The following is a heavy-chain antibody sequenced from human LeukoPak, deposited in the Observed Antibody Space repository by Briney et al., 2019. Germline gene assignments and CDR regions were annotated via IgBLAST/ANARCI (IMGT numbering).Heavy chain of an antibody. D-gene: IGHD3-9*01. Sequence: GGSLRLSCAASGFTVSSNYMSWVRQAPGKGLEWVSVIYSGGSTYYADSVKGRFTISRDNSKNTLYLQMNSLRAEDTAVYYCARVGYDILTGYYYRYWGQGTLVTVSS. J-gene: IGHJ4*02. CDR2: IYSGGST. CDR1: GFTVSSNY. CDR3: ARVGYDILTGYYYRY. V-gene: IGHV3-53*01.